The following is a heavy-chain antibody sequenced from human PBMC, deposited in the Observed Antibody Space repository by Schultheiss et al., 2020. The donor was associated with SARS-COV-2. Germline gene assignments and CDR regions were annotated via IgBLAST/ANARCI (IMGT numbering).Heavy chain of an antibody. Sequence: ASVKVSCKTSGYTFTDYYMHWVRQAPGQGLEWMGWINTNTGNPTYAQGFTGRFVFSLDTSVSTAYLQISSLKAEDTAVYYCARVSGYSYGSRIAAAGTIDYWGQGTLVTVSS. CDR2: INTNTGNP. CDR1: GYTFTDYY. D-gene: IGHD6-13*01. J-gene: IGHJ4*02. V-gene: IGHV7-4-1*02. CDR3: ARVSGYSYGSRIAAAGTIDY.